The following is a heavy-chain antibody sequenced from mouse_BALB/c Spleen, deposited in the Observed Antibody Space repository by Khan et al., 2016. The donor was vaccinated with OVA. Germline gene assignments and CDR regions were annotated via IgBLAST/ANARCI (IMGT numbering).Heavy chain of an antibody. J-gene: IGHJ3*01. CDR1: GFTFSTYG. CDR3: TRLAYYYDSEGFAY. CDR2: VSTGGGYT. Sequence: EVELVESGGDLVKPGGSLKLSCAASGFTFSTYGMSWVRQTPDKRLEWVATVSTGGGYTYYPDSVKGRFTISRDNAKNTLYLQWSGLKSEYTAMFYCTRLAYYYDSEGFAYWGQGTLVTVSA. D-gene: IGHD1-1*01. V-gene: IGHV5-6*01.